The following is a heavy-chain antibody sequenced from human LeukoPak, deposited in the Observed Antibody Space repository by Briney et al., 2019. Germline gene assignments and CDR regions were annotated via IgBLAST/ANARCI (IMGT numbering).Heavy chain of an antibody. CDR3: AKVKELYYYYMDV. CDR1: GYTFTSYD. Sequence: ASVKFSCKASGYTFTSYDINWVRQATGQGLEWMGWMNPNSGNTGYAQKFQGRVTITRNTSISTAYMELSSLRSEDTAVYYCAKVKELYYYYMDVWGKGTTVTVSS. V-gene: IGHV1-8*03. D-gene: IGHD1-7*01. J-gene: IGHJ6*03. CDR2: MNPNSGNT.